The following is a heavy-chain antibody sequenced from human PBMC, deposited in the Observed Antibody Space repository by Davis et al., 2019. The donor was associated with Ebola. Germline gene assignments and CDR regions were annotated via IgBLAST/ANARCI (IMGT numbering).Heavy chain of an antibody. J-gene: IGHJ4*02. CDR3: TTGGMTPRAY. CDR1: GFTFTSYP. CDR2: ISGSGGST. Sequence: GGPLRLSCAASGFTFTSYPMSWVPQAPGKGLEWVSAISGSGGSTYYADPVKGRFTISRDNSKNTLYLQMNSLKTKGTAVYYCTTGGMTPRAYWGQGTLVTVSS. V-gene: IGHV3-23*01.